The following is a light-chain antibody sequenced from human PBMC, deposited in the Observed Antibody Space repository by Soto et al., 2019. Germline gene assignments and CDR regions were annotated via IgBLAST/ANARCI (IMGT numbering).Light chain of an antibody. CDR3: QSYDSSLSGSV. CDR1: SSNIGAGYD. J-gene: IGLJ3*02. Sequence: QAVVTQPPSVSGAPGQRVTISRTGSSSNIGAGYDVHWYQQLPGTAPKLLIYGNSNRPSGVPDRFSGSKSGTSASLAITGLQAEDEADYYCQSYDSSLSGSVFGGGTKLTVL. CDR2: GNS. V-gene: IGLV1-40*01.